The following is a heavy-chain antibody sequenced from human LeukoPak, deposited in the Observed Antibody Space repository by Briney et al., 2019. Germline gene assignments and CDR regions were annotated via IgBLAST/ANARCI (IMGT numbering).Heavy chain of an antibody. V-gene: IGHV1-8*01. CDR1: GYTFTSYD. Sequence: ASVKVSCKASGYTFTSYDINWVRQATGQGLEWMGWMNPNSGNTGYAQKFQGRVTMTRNTSISTAYMELSSLRSEDTAVYYCARGRLFYGDYAEYYYGMDVWGQGTTVTVSS. D-gene: IGHD4-17*01. J-gene: IGHJ6*02. CDR3: ARGRLFYGDYAEYYYGMDV. CDR2: MNPNSGNT.